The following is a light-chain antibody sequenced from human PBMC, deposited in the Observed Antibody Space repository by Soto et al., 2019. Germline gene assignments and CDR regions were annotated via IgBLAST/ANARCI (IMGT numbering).Light chain of an antibody. Sequence: DIVMTQSPDSLAVSLGERATINCRSSQSVLYSSSNKNYLAWYQQKPGQPPKLLIYWASTRESGVPDRFSGSGSGTDFTLTISSPQAEDVAVYYCQQYCSSPWTFGQGTKVEIK. CDR3: QQYCSSPWT. CDR2: WAS. CDR1: QSVLYSSSNKNY. J-gene: IGKJ1*01. V-gene: IGKV4-1*01.